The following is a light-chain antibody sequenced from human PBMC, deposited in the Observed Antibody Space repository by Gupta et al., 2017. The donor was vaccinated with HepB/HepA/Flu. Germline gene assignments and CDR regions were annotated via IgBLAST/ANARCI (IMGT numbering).Light chain of an antibody. CDR3: QQDDGGRTT. CDR1: QDVNNY. CDR2: DGS. Sequence: DIELTQSPSTLSAFIGDRVTITCQATQDVNNYLHWYQQKPATAPKLLIFDGSHLATGVPSRFSGRGSEAFFSFTIDSLQPEDVATYYCQQDDGGRTTFGGGTKVEIK. J-gene: IGKJ4*01. V-gene: IGKV1-33*01.